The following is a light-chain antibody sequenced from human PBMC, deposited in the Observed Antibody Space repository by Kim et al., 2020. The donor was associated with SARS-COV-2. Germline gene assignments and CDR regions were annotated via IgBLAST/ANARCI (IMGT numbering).Light chain of an antibody. V-gene: IGKV1-9*01. CDR1: QGISSY. CDR2: AAS. Sequence: ASVGDRVTITCRASQGISSYLAWYQQKPGKATKLLIYAASTLQSGVPSRFSGSGSGTDFTLTISSLQPEDFATYYCQQINSYPLTFGGGTKVDIK. J-gene: IGKJ4*01. CDR3: QQINSYPLT.